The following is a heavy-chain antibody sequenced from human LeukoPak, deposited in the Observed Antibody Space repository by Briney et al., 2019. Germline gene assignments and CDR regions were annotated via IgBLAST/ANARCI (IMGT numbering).Heavy chain of an antibody. CDR2: INPNSGGT. J-gene: IGHJ6*02. D-gene: IGHD3-10*01. CDR3: ARALWFGVYGMDV. V-gene: IGHV1-2*02. CDR1: GYTFTGYY. Sequence: ASVKVSCKASGYTFTGYYMHWVRQAPGQGLEWMGWINPNSGGTNYAQKFQGRVTMTRNTSISTAYMELSSLRSEDTAVYYCARALWFGVYGMDVWGQGTTVTVSS.